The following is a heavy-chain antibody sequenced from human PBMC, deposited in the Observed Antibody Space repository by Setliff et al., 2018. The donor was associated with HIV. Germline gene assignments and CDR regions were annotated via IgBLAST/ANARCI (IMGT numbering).Heavy chain of an antibody. J-gene: IGHJ4*02. CDR3: ARGSPEAYQDSGWYN. CDR2: IYTSGST. CDR1: NGSIYSGSYY. D-gene: IGHD6-19*01. Sequence: PSETLSLTCVVSNGSIYSGSYYWSWIRQPAGKGLEWIGRIYTSGSTNYNPSLKSRVAISVDTSKNQFSVRLNSVTAADTAVYYCARGSPEAYQDSGWYNWGQGTLVTVSS. V-gene: IGHV4-61*02.